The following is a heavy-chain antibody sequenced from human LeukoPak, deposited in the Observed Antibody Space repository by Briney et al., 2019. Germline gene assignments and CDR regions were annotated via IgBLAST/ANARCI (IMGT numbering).Heavy chain of an antibody. Sequence: TGGSLRLSCAASGFTFSSYAMSWVRQAPGKGLEWVSGITSSGASSYYADSVRGRFTISRDNSKNTLYLQLNSLRADDTAVYFCARDEDLHSTTWYLFDYWGQGTLVTVSS. J-gene: IGHJ4*02. CDR1: GFTFSSYA. V-gene: IGHV3-23*01. CDR3: ARDEDLHSTTWYLFDY. D-gene: IGHD6-13*01. CDR2: ITSSGASS.